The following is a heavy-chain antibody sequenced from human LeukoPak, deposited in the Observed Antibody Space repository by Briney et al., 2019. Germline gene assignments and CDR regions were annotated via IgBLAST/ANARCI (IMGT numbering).Heavy chain of an antibody. CDR1: GGSISSSSYY. Sequence: SETLSLACTVSGGSISSSSYYWGWIRQPPGKGLEWIGSIYYSGSTYYNPSLKSRVTISVDTSKNQFALKLSSVTAADTAVYYCARQKGSSWYRPDWFDPWGQGTQVTVSS. D-gene: IGHD6-13*01. J-gene: IGHJ5*02. CDR3: ARQKGSSWYRPDWFDP. CDR2: IYYSGST. V-gene: IGHV4-39*01.